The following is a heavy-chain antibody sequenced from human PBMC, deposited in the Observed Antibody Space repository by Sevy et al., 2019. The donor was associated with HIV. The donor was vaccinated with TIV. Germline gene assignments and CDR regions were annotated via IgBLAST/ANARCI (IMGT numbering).Heavy chain of an antibody. CDR3: AKDVGGFSGFDY. V-gene: IGHV3-43*01. CDR1: GFKFDDHT. D-gene: IGHD5-12*01. CDR2: IGGDKKKS. Sequence: GGSLRLSCGASGFKFDDHTMHWVRQAPGKGLQWVSFIGGDKKKSSYASSVQGRFSISRDNRRNTLYLQMYSLRIEDTGLYFCAKDVGGFSGFDYWGQGTLVTVSS. J-gene: IGHJ4*02.